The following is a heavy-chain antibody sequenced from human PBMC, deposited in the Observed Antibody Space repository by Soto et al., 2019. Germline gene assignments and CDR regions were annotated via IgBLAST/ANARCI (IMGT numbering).Heavy chain of an antibody. CDR2: IKQDGSEK. Sequence: PGGSLRLSCAASGFTFSSYWMSWVRQAPGKGLEWVANIKQDGSEKYYVDSVKGRFTISRDNAKNSLYLQMNSLRAEDTAVYYCARAGWVGYCSGGSCYYFDYWGQGTLVTVSS. CDR3: ARAGWVGYCSGGSCYYFDY. CDR1: GFTFSSYW. V-gene: IGHV3-7*02. D-gene: IGHD2-15*01. J-gene: IGHJ4*02.